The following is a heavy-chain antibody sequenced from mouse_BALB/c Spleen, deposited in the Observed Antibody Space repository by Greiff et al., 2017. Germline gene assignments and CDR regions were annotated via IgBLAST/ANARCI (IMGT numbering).Heavy chain of an antibody. Sequence: EVQLVESGGGLVKPGGSLKLSCAASGFTFSSYAMSWVRQSPEKRLEWVAEISSGGSYTYYPDTVTGRFTISRDNAKNTLYLEMSSLRSEDTAMYYCAREGIYYYAMDYWGQGTSVTVSS. CDR3: AREGIYYYAMDY. CDR2: ISSGGSYT. CDR1: GFTFSSYA. J-gene: IGHJ4*01. V-gene: IGHV5-9-4*01.